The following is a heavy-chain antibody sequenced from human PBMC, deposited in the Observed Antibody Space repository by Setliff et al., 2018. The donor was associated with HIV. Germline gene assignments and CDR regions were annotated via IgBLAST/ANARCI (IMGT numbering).Heavy chain of an antibody. Sequence: GGSVRLSCVGSGFIFSSYWISWVRQAPGKGLEWVANVNQDGSEKYYVDSVKGRFTISRDNAKNSLYLQMNSLRAEDTAMYFCARDSGTTMGATGPGYWGQGTLVTVSS. CDR2: VNQDGSEK. CDR3: ARDSGTTMGATGPGY. D-gene: IGHD1-26*01. V-gene: IGHV3-7*01. CDR1: GFIFSSYW. J-gene: IGHJ4*02.